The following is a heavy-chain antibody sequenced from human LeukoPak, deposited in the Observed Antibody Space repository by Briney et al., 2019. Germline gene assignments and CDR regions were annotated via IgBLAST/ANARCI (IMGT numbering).Heavy chain of an antibody. CDR1: GFTFSNYD. D-gene: IGHD4-17*01. CDR3: ARSRTTTVATLDAFDI. CDR2: IGTVGDT. Sequence: GGSLRLSCAASGFTFSNYDMHWVRQDTGKGLEWVSAIGTVGDTFYLGSVQGRFTISRDNAKNALFLQMDSLRAGDTAVYYCARSRTTTVATLDAFDIWGQGTMVTVSS. J-gene: IGHJ3*02. V-gene: IGHV3-13*04.